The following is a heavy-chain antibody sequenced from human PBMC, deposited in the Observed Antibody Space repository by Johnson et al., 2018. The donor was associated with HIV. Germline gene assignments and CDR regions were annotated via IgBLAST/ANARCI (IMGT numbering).Heavy chain of an antibody. Sequence: VQLVESGGGLVQPGGSLRLSCAAPGFTFSFYCMNWVRQAPGKGLEWVSGINWNGGRTGYADSVKGRFSIFRDNAKNSLALQMNSLRAEDTAVYYCAKGGVLAAGTEGYAFDIWGQGTMVTVSS. J-gene: IGHJ3*02. D-gene: IGHD6-13*01. CDR3: AKGGVLAAGTEGYAFDI. V-gene: IGHV3-20*04. CDR1: GFTFSFYC. CDR2: INWNGGRT.